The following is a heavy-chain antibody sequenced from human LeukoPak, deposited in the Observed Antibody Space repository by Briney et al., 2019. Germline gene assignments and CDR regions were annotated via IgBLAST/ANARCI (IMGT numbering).Heavy chain of an antibody. CDR1: GFTFSSYG. J-gene: IGHJ6*03. D-gene: IGHD5-12*01. Sequence: GGSLRLSCAASGFTFSSYGMSWVRQAPGKGLEWVSAISGSGGSTYYADSVKGRFTISSDNSKNSLYLQMNSLRAEDRAVYYCVASGYDYDFYYYLDVWGKGTTVTISS. CDR3: VASGYDYDFYYYLDV. CDR2: ISGSGGST. V-gene: IGHV3-23*01.